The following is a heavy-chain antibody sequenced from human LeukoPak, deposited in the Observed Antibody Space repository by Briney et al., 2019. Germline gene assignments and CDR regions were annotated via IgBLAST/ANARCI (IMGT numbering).Heavy chain of an antibody. CDR1: GFTFGDYA. Sequence: GGSLRLSCRASGFTFGDYAMSWVRQAPGKGLEWVSFIRSKAYGGTTEYAASVKGRFTISRDDSKSIAYLQMNSLETEDTAVYYCTSCSSISCYTFDFDYWGQGTLVTVSS. V-gene: IGHV3-49*04. CDR3: TSCSSISCYTFDFDY. J-gene: IGHJ4*02. CDR2: IRSKAYGGTT. D-gene: IGHD2-2*02.